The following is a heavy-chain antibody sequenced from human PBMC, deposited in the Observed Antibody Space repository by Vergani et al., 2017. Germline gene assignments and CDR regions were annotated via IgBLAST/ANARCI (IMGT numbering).Heavy chain of an antibody. J-gene: IGHJ3*02. CDR3: ARDKSNGDDFDI. CDR2: ISSSGSTI. CDR1: GFTFSAYY. D-gene: IGHD4-11*01. Sequence: QVQLVESGGGLVKPGGSLRLSCAASGFTFSAYYMSWIRQAPGTGLAWVSYISSSGSTIYYADAGKGRFTISRDNAKNSLYLQMNSLRAEDTAVYYCARDKSNGDDFDIWGQGTMVTVSS. V-gene: IGHV3-11*01.